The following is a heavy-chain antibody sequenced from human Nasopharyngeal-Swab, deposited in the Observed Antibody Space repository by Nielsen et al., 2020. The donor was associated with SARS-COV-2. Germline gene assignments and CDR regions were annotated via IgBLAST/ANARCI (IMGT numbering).Heavy chain of an antibody. D-gene: IGHD6-13*01. Sequence: GESLKISCAASGFTFSSYAISWVRQAPGKGLEWVSAISGSGGSTYYADSVKGRFTISRDNSKNTLYLQMNSLRAEDTAVYYCAKGHSSSWTDYYYYGMDVWGQGTTVTVSS. CDR1: GFTFSSYA. CDR2: ISGSGGST. CDR3: AKGHSSSWTDYYYYGMDV. J-gene: IGHJ6*02. V-gene: IGHV3-23*01.